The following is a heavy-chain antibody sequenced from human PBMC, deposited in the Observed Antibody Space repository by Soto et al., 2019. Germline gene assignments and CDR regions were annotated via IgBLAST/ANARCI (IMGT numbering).Heavy chain of an antibody. CDR1: GFTFNSYS. CDR3: ARDGGVAATLANYFDY. J-gene: IGHJ4*02. V-gene: IGHV3-21*01. Sequence: PVGSLRLSCAASGFTFNSYSMNWVRQARGKGLEWVSSMSRSSRYIYYAGSVKGRFTISRDNAKNSVYLQMNSLRAEDTAVYYCARDGGVAATLANYFDYWGQGTLVTVSS. D-gene: IGHD2-15*01. CDR2: MSRSSRYI.